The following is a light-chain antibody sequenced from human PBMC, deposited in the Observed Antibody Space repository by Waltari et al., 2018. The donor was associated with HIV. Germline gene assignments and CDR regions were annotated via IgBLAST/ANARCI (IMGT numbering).Light chain of an antibody. CDR3: QAWDSVTAGI. V-gene: IGLV3-1*01. Sequence: SYDLTQPPSVSVSSGQTATITCSGHELGDTYTCWYQQKPGRSPIMVIYQDNKRPSGIPQRFSGSNSGNTATLTISGTQAMDEGDYYCQAWDSVTAGIFGGGTKLTVL. CDR2: QDN. CDR1: ELGDTY. J-gene: IGLJ2*01.